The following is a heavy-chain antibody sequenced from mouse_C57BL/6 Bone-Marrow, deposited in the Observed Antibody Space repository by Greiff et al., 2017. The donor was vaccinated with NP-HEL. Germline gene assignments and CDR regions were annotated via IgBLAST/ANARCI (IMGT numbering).Heavy chain of an antibody. J-gene: IGHJ3*01. V-gene: IGHV8-8*01. CDR1: GFSLSTFVMG. CDR3: ARRDGYYAAWFAY. CDR2: IWWDDDK. D-gene: IGHD2-3*01. Sequence: QVTLKVSGPGILQPSQTLSLTCSFSGFSLSTFVMGVGGILQPSGKGLEWLAPIWWDDDKYYNPALKSRLTISKDTSKNQVFLKIANVDTADTATYYCARRDGYYAAWFAYWGQGTLVTVSA.